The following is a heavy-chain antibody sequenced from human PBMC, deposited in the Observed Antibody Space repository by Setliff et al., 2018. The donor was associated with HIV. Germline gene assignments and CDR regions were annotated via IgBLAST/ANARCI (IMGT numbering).Heavy chain of an antibody. D-gene: IGHD5-18*01. Sequence: PGGSLRLSCAASGFTFSSYGMHWVRQTPGKGLEWVAVIWYDGSNENYAGSVKGRFTISRDNGKNSLYLQMNSLRAEDTAVYYCASSGYNYGGYWGNFYYYMDVWGKGTTVTVSS. CDR2: IWYDGSNE. V-gene: IGHV3-33*03. CDR3: ASSGYNYGGYWGNFYYYMDV. J-gene: IGHJ6*03. CDR1: GFTFSSYG.